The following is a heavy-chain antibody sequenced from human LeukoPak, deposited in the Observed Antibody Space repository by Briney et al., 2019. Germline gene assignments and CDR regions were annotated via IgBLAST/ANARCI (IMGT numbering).Heavy chain of an antibody. CDR1: GYTFTGYY. CDR2: INPNSGGT. J-gene: IGHJ6*03. V-gene: IGHV1-2*02. Sequence: ASVKVSCKASGYTFTGYYMHWVRQAPGQGLEWMGWINPNSGGTNYAQKFQGRVTMTRDTSISTAYMELSRLRSDDTAVYYCARDHEPMGAYYYYMDVWGKGTTVTISS. CDR3: ARDHEPMGAYYYYMDV. D-gene: IGHD3-10*01.